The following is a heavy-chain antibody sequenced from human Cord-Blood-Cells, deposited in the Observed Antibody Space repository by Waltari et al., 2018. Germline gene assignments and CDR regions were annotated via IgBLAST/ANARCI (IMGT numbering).Heavy chain of an antibody. J-gene: IGHJ6*02. V-gene: IGHV4-30-4*08. CDR3: ARGRIAAAGTSRDDYYYYYGMDV. D-gene: IGHD6-13*01. CDR2: LYYSGST. Sequence: QVQLQESGPGLVKPSQTLSLTCTVSGGSISSGDYYWSWIRQPPGKGLEWIGYLYYSGSTYTTPSLMSRVTISVDTSKNQFSLKLSSVTAADTAVDYCARGRIAAAGTSRDDYYYYYGMDVWGQGTTVTVSS. CDR1: GGSISSGDYY.